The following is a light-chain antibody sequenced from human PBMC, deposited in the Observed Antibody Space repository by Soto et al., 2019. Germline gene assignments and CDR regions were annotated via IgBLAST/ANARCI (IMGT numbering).Light chain of an antibody. J-gene: IGKJ1*01. CDR1: EDINSR. CDR3: QQYYSYPRT. CDR2: AAS. V-gene: IGKV1-12*01. Sequence: DIQMTQSPSSVSASVGDRVTISCRASEDINSRLAWYQQKPGKAPKLLIYAASTLQSGVPSRFSGSGSGTDFTLTISCLQSEDFATYYCQQYYSYPRTFGQGTKVEIK.